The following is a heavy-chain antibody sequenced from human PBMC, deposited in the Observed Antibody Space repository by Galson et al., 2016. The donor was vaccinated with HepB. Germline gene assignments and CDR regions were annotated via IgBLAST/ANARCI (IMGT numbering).Heavy chain of an antibody. CDR1: GFAFNYFA. V-gene: IGHV3-23*01. CDR3: ARELSDTAMIAFNFAY. Sequence: SLRLSCATSGFAFNYFAMNWVRRAPGKGLDWVSGISGSGDNTYYADSVKGRFTVSRDNSKNTAYLQMNRLRAEDTAVYYCARELSDTAMIAFNFAYWGQGALVTVSS. D-gene: IGHD5-18*01. J-gene: IGHJ4*02. CDR2: ISGSGDNT.